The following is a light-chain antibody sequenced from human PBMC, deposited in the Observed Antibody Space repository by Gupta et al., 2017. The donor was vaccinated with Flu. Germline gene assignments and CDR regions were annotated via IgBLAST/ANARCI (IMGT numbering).Light chain of an antibody. CDR2: GTS. CDR1: QSVGGD. J-gene: IGKJ3*01. Sequence: EIVMTQSPATLSASPGERATLSCRASQSVGGDLAWYQQRRGHAPRLLIYGTSNRATGVPARFSGSGSGIEFTLTITSLQSEDFAVYYCQQYNNWPPITFGPGTKVDIK. V-gene: IGKV3-15*01. CDR3: QQYNNWPPIT.